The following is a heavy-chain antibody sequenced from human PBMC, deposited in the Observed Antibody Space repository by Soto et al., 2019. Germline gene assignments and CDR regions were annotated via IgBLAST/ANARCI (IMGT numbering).Heavy chain of an antibody. CDR2: ISGSGGST. D-gene: IGHD2-15*01. V-gene: IGHV3-23*01. CDR1: GFTFSSFA. CDR3: AKWEDIVVVVADYGMDV. Sequence: VSLRLSCAASGFTFSSFAMNWVRQAPGKGLEWVSGISGSGGSTKYADSVKGRFTISRDNSKNTLYLQMNSLRAEDTALYYCAKWEDIVVVVADYGMDVWGQGTTVTVSS. J-gene: IGHJ6*02.